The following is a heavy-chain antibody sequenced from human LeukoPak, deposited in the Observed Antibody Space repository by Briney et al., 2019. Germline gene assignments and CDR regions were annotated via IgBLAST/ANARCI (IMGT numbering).Heavy chain of an antibody. CDR2: INPSGGST. J-gene: IGHJ4*01. Sequence: ASVKVSCKASGYTFTRYHMHWLRQAPGQGLEWMGIINPSGGSTRYAQKFQGRVTMTEDTSTDTAYMELNSLRPDDTALYYCSTDPRLLIYWGHGTLVTVSS. D-gene: IGHD2-8*01. V-gene: IGHV1-46*01. CDR3: STDPRLLIY. CDR1: GYTFTRYH.